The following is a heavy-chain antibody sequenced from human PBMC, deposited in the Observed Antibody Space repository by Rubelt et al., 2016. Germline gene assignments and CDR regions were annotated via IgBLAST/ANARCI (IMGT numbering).Heavy chain of an antibody. D-gene: IGHD6-25*01. J-gene: IGHJ2*01. CDR3: ARGSASAPTLFPLVSCENSPSDTSSVAVGCLAQDFD. CDR2: INHSGST. CDR1: GGSFSGYY. Sequence: QVQLQQWGAGLLKPSETLSLTCAVYGGSFSGYYWSWIRQPPGKGLGWIGEINHSGSTNYHPCLKGRVTISVGRTKNQFSMKLSSVTAADTAVYYCARGSASAPTLFPLVSCENSPSDTSSVAVGCLAQDFD. V-gene: IGHV4-34*01.